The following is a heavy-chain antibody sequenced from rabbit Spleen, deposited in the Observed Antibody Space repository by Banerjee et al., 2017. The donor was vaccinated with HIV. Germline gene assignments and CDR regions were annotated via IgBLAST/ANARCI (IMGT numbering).Heavy chain of an antibody. CDR2: IYGGGSGST. D-gene: IGHD8-1*01. Sequence: QSLEESGGGLVQPEGSLTLTCTASGFSFNNNYYMCWVRQAPGKGLEWIACIYGGGSGSTAYASWAKGRFTISKTSSTTVTLEMTSLTVADTATYFCARDSEGGGSDYDVWGQGTLVTVS. J-gene: IGHJ3*01. CDR1: GFSFNNNYY. CDR3: ARDSEGGGSDYDV. V-gene: IGHV1S40*01.